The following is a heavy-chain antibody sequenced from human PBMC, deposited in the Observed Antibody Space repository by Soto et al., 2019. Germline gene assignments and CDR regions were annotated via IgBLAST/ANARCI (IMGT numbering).Heavy chain of an antibody. CDR1: GFSFSISP. V-gene: IGHV3-30-3*01. D-gene: IGHD7-27*01. CDR3: ARDPKTSGGQHWAFNYFDY. J-gene: IGHJ4*02. CDR2: ISYDGTNK. Sequence: GGSLRLSCAASGFSFSISPMHWVRQAPGKGPEWVALISYDGTNKFYADSVKGRFTISRDNSKSTLYLQVDSLRPEDAAVYCCARDPKTSGGQHWAFNYFDYWGQGTLVTVSS.